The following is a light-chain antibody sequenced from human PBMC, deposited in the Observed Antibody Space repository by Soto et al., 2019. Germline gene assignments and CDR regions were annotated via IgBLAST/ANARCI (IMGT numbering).Light chain of an antibody. V-gene: IGKV3-20*01. J-gene: IGKJ4*01. CDR1: QSVSSNY. CDR2: GAS. CDR3: QQYGGLPVT. Sequence: PGGRATLSCGASQSVSSNYLAWYQQRPGQAPRLLIYGASSRAIDIPDRFSGSGSGTDFTLTISRLEPEDFAVYYCQQYGGLPVTFGGGTKVQIK.